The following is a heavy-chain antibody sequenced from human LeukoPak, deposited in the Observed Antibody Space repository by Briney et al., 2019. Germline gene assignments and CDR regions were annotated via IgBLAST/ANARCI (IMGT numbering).Heavy chain of an antibody. CDR1: GYTFTSYD. D-gene: IGHD3-16*01. CDR2: MNPNSGNT. V-gene: IGHV1-8*01. Sequence: GASVKVSCEASGYTFTSYDINWVRQATGQGLEWMGWMNPNSGNTGYAQKCQGRVTMTRNTSKSTAYKEPSRLGSQDTAAYYCARGLAYVCQPSPYYYYTMDVWGQGTTVTVSS. CDR3: ARGLAYVCQPSPYYYYTMDV. J-gene: IGHJ6*02.